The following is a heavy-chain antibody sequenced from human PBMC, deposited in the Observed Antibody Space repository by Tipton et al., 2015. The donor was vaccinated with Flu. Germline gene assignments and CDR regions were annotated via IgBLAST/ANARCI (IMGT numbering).Heavy chain of an antibody. J-gene: IGHJ6*03. CDR2: INWNGDST. CDR3: VRVHYGDYIKYYYYYMDV. D-gene: IGHD4-17*01. V-gene: IGHV3-20*01. Sequence: GSLRLSCAASGFTFDDYGMSWVRQAPGKGLEWVSGINWNGDSTGYADSVKGRFTISRDNAKKSPYLQMNSLRAEDTALYHCVRVHYGDYIKYYYYYMDVWGKGTTVTVSS. CDR1: GFTFDDYG.